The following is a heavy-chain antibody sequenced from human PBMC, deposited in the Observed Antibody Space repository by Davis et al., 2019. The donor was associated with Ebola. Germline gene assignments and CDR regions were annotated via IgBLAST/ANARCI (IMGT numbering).Heavy chain of an antibody. Sequence: SETLSLTCTVSGGSISSGGYYWSWIRQHPGKGLEWIGYIYYSGSTYYNPSLKSRVTISVDKSKNQFSLKLSSVTAADTAVYYCASTEYYYYGMDVWGQGTTVTVSS. D-gene: IGHD4-11*01. CDR3: ASTEYYYYGMDV. V-gene: IGHV4-31*03. CDR1: GGSISSGGYY. J-gene: IGHJ6*02. CDR2: IYYSGST.